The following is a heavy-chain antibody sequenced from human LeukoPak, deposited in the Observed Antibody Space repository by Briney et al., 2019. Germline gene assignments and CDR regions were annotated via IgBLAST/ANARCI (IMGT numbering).Heavy chain of an antibody. CDR1: GFTFSSYA. D-gene: IGHD6-25*01. Sequence: GGSLRLSCSASGFTFSSYAMHWVRQAPGKGLEYVSAISSNGGSTYYADSVKGRFTISRDNSKNTLYLQMNSLRAEDTAVYYCANIIRKYTSGYYYFDYWGQGTLVTVSS. J-gene: IGHJ4*02. CDR3: ANIIRKYTSGYYYFDY. CDR2: ISSNGGST. V-gene: IGHV3-64*04.